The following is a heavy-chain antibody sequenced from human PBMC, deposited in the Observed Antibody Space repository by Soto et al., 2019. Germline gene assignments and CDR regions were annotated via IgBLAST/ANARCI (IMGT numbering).Heavy chain of an antibody. Sequence: QVQLVQSGAEAKKPGSSVKVSCKTSGGTFSSYAISWVRQAPGQGLEWMGGIVPLFRTTNYAQKFQGRGTITADTSTYTVYMELRGLRSGDTAVYYCARGGYSSTWSNLLDRSGLDVWGQGTTVTVSS. CDR2: IVPLFRTT. CDR3: ARGGYSSTWSNLLDRSGLDV. V-gene: IGHV1-69*06. CDR1: GGTFSSYA. D-gene: IGHD6-13*01. J-gene: IGHJ6*02.